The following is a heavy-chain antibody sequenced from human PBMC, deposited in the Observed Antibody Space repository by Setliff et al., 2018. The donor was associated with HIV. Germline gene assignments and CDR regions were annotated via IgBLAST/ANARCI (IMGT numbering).Heavy chain of an antibody. D-gene: IGHD2-15*01. J-gene: IGHJ4*02. Sequence: SETLSLTCAVSGGSIGTANWWSWVRQPPGQGLEWIGEIYYSGNTNYNPALKSRVTMSVDKPKNHLSLKLSSVTAADTALYYCAKGTPSCSFCFDNWGLGTLVTVSS. CDR1: GGSIGTANW. V-gene: IGHV4-4*02. CDR3: AKGTPSCSFCFDN. CDR2: IYYSGNT.